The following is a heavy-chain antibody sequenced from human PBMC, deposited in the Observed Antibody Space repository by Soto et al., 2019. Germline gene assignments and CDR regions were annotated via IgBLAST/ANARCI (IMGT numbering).Heavy chain of an antibody. CDR2: INHSGST. CDR1: GGSFSGYY. D-gene: IGHD3-10*01. V-gene: IGHV4-34*01. CDR3: ARAQGAYYYGSGRYYNPPYYFDY. J-gene: IGHJ4*02. Sequence: SETLSLTCAVYGGSFSGYYWSWIRQPPGKGLEWIGEINHSGSTNYNPSLKSRVTISVDTSKNQFSLKLSSVTAADTAVYYCARAQGAYYYGSGRYYNPPYYFDYWGQGTLVSVSS.